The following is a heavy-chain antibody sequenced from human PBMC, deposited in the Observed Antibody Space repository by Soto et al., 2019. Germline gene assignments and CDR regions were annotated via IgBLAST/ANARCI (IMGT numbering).Heavy chain of an antibody. D-gene: IGHD1-26*01. CDR2: FYPGDSDT. CDR3: ARGSGSYAAGFDH. CDR1: GYSFTSYW. Sequence: PGESLKISCKASGYSFTSYWVAWVRQMPGKGLEWMGVFYPGDSDTRYSPSFQGQVTISADKSISTAYLQWRGLQASDTAIYYCARGSGSYAAGFDHWGPGTLVTVSS. V-gene: IGHV5-51*01. J-gene: IGHJ4*02.